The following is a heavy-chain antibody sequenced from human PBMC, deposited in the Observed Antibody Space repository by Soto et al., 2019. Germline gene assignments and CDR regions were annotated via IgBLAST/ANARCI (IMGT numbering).Heavy chain of an antibody. D-gene: IGHD3-22*01. J-gene: IGHJ4*02. CDR1: GGTFSSYA. CDR3: ARWVKDYYESSGYYFDY. CDR2: IIPIFGTA. V-gene: IGHV1-69*13. Sequence: SVKVSCKASGGTFSSYAISWVRQAPGQGLEWMGGIIPIFGTANYAQKFQGRVTITAHESTSTAYMELSSLRSEDTAVYYCARWVKDYYESSGYYFDYWGQGTLVTLSS.